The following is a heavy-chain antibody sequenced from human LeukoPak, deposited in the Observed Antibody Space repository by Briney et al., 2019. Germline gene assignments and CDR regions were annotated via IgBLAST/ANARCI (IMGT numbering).Heavy chain of an antibody. D-gene: IGHD3-22*01. CDR3: ARESRGSGDYYDSSGYYYYFDY. Sequence: ASVKVSCKASGYTFTSYGISWVRQAPGQGLEWMGWISAYNGNTNYAQKLQGRVTMTTDTSTSTAYMELRSLRSDDTAVYYCARESRGSGDYYDSSGYYYYFDYWGQGTLVTVSS. CDR2: ISAYNGNT. J-gene: IGHJ4*02. V-gene: IGHV1-18*01. CDR1: GYTFTSYG.